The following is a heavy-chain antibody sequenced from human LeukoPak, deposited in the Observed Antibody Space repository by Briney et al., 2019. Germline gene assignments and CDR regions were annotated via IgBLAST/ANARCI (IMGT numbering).Heavy chain of an antibody. J-gene: IGHJ3*02. CDR1: GGTFSSYT. CDR3: ARDLAYGGNYDAFDI. D-gene: IGHD4-23*01. Sequence: SVKVSCKGSGGTFSSYTISWVRQPPGQGLEWMGRIIPILGIANYAQKFQGRVTITADKSTSTAYRELSSLRSEDTAVYYCARDLAYGGNYDAFDIWGQGTMVTVSS. CDR2: IIPILGIA. V-gene: IGHV1-69*04.